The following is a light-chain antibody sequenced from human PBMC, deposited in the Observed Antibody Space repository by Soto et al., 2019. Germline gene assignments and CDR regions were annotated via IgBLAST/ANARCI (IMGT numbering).Light chain of an antibody. CDR3: QQYYSTPIT. CDR1: QSVLYSPDNKNY. J-gene: IGKJ5*01. V-gene: IGKV4-1*01. Sequence: DIVMTQSPDSLAVSLGERATINCKSSQSVLYSPDNKNYLAWYQQAPGQPPKLLIYWASTRESGVPDRFSVSGSGTDFTLTISSLQAEDVAVYYCQQYYSTPITFGQGTRLEIK. CDR2: WAS.